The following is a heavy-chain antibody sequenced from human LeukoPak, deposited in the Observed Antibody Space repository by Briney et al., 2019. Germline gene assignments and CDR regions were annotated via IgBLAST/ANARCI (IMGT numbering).Heavy chain of an antibody. J-gene: IGHJ4*02. D-gene: IGHD6-19*01. CDR3: ARQLGYSSGWYVVGY. CDR1: GYSFTSYW. V-gene: IGHV5-10-1*01. CDR2: IDPSDSYT. Sequence: GESLKISCKCSGYSFTSYWISWVRQMPGKGLEWMGRIDPSDSYTNYSPSFQGHVTISADKSISTAYLQWSSLKASDTAMYYCARQLGYSSGWYVVGYWGQGTLVTVSS.